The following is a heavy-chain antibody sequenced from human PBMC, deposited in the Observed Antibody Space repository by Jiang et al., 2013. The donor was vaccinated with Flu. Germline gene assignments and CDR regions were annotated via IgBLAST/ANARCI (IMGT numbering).Heavy chain of an antibody. CDR1: GFTFSSYA. CDR3: AKGRGASFFSHYLDY. D-gene: IGHD2/OR15-2a*01. CDR2: ISGSGGST. Sequence: QLLESGGGLVQPGGSLRLSCAASGFTFSSYAMNWVRQAPGKGLEWVSAISGSGGSTYYADSVKGRFTISRDNSKNTLFLQMNSLRAEDTAVYYCAKGRGASFFSHYLDYWGQGTLVTVSS. J-gene: IGHJ4*02. V-gene: IGHV3-23*01.